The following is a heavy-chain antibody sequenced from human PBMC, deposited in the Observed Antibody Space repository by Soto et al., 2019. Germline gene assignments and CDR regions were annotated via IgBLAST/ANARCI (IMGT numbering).Heavy chain of an antibody. CDR3: ARDPKTSGGQHWAFNYFDS. CDR2: ISYDGTNK. CDR1: GFSFSISP. D-gene: IGHD7-27*01. V-gene: IGHV3-30-3*01. J-gene: IGHJ4*02. Sequence: GGSLRLSCAASGFSFSISPMHWVRQAPGKGPEWVALISYDGTNKFYADSVKGRFTISRDNSKSTLYLQVDSLRPEDAAVYYCARDPKTSGGQHWAFNYFDSWGQGTLVTVS.